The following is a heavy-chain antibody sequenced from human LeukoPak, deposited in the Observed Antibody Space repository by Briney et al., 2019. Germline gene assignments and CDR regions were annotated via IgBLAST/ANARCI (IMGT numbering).Heavy chain of an antibody. CDR2: IYYTGSP. CDR1: GGSISSRRYY. Sequence: SETLSLTCTVSGGSISSRRYYWGWLRQPPGTGLEWLGYIYYTGSPYYNSSLKSRVTISVDTSKNQFSLKLSSVTAADTAVYYCARSGSGSYYGDYFDYWGQGTLVTVSS. V-gene: IGHV4-39*01. J-gene: IGHJ4*02. D-gene: IGHD1-26*01. CDR3: ARSGSGSYYGDYFDY.